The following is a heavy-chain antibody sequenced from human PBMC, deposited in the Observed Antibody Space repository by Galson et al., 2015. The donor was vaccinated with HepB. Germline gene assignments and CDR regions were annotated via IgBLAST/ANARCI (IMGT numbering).Heavy chain of an antibody. CDR3: ARDRNYSGSYNNWFDP. V-gene: IGHV1-3*01. D-gene: IGHD1-26*01. Sequence: SVKVSCKASGYTFTSYAMHWVRQAPGQRLEWMGWINAGNGNTKYSQKFQGRVTITRDTSASTAYMELSSLRSEDTAVYYCARDRNYSGSYNNWFDPWGQGTLVTVSS. CDR1: GYTFTSYA. CDR2: INAGNGNT. J-gene: IGHJ5*02.